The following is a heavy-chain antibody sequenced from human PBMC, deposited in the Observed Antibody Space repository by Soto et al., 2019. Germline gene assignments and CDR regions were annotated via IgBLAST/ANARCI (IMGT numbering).Heavy chain of an antibody. CDR1: GFTFSSYA. V-gene: IGHV3-30-3*01. D-gene: IGHD4-17*01. CDR3: ARDPHFPYYGDSRGFDY. CDR2: ISYDGSNK. J-gene: IGHJ4*02. Sequence: GSLRLSCAASGFTFSSYAMHWVRQAPGKGLEWVAVISYDGSNKYYADSVKGRFTISRDNSKNTLYLQMNSLRAEDTAVYYCARDPHFPYYGDSRGFDYWGQGTLVTVSS.